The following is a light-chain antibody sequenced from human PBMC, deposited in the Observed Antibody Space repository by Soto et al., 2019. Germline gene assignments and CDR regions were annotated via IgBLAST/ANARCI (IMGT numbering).Light chain of an antibody. CDR3: QQYYKLPCT. Sequence: EIVMTQSPATLSVSPGETATVSCRASQSVSSNLAWYQQNPGHAPRLLIYGASTRATGIPARFSGSGSGTEFTLTISSLLSEDFAVYSCQQYYKLPCTFGQGTKVDIK. J-gene: IGKJ1*01. V-gene: IGKV3-15*01. CDR2: GAS. CDR1: QSVSSN.